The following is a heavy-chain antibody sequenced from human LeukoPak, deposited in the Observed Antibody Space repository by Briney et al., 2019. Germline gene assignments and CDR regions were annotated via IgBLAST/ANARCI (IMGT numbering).Heavy chain of an antibody. V-gene: IGHV3-48*01. D-gene: IGHD5-18*01. Sequence: GGSLRLSCAASGFTFSSYSMNWVRQAPGKGLGWVSYISSSSSTIYYADSVKGRFTISRDNAKNSLYLQMNSLRGEDTAVYYCARNPSSGYSYGADLYYFDYWGQGTQVTVSS. CDR3: ARNPSSGYSYGADLYYFDY. J-gene: IGHJ4*02. CDR2: ISSSSSTI. CDR1: GFTFSSYS.